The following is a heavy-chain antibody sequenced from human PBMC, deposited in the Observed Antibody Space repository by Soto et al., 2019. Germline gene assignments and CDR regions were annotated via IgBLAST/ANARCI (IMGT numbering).Heavy chain of an antibody. CDR3: VRGHDVVVPAAYTDYYYYGMDV. CDR2: INHSGST. V-gene: IGHV4-34*01. CDR1: GGSFSGYY. J-gene: IGHJ6*02. D-gene: IGHD2-2*01. Sequence: QVQLQQWGAGLLKPSETLSLTCAVYGGSFSGYYWSWIRQPPGKGLEWIGEINHSGSTNYNPSLKSRVTISVDTSKNQCSLKLSSVTAADTAVYYCVRGHDVVVPAAYTDYYYYGMDVWGQGTTVTVSS.